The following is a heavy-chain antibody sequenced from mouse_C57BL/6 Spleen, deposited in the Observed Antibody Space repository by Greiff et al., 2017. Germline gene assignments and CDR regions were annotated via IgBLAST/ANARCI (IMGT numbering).Heavy chain of an antibody. CDR2: INPSSGDT. CDR3: AKSAMVTTDCYMDV. V-gene: IGHV1-7*01. Sequence: QVQLQQSGAELAKPGASVKMSCKASGYTFTSYWMNWVKQRPGKGLEWIGYINPSSGDTKYNQKFKDKATLTADKSSSTAYMQLSSLTSEDSAVYYGAKSAMVTTDCYMDVWGTGTTVTVSS. J-gene: IGHJ1*03. D-gene: IGHD2-2*01. CDR1: GYTFTSYW.